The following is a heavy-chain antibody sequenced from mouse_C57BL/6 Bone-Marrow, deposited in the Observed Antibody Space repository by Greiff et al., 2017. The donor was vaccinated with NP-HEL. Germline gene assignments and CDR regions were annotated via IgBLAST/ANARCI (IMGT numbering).Heavy chain of an antibody. D-gene: IGHD4-1*01. CDR3: ARRDWDVGWYFDV. J-gene: IGHJ1*03. CDR1: GYTFTSYW. CDR2: INPSSGYT. V-gene: IGHV1-7*01. Sequence: QVQLQQPGAELAKPGASVKLSCKASGYTFTSYWMHWVKQRPGQGLEWIGYINPSSGYTKYNQKFKDTPTLTADKSSSTAYMQLSSLTYEDSAVYYCARRDWDVGWYFDVWGTGTTVTVSS.